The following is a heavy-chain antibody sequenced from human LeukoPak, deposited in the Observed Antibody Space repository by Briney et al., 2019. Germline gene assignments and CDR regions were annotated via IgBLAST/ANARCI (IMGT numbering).Heavy chain of an antibody. J-gene: IGHJ4*02. CDR3: ARTGNDQYYFDY. D-gene: IGHD1-1*01. CDR1: GYSFSNYW. V-gene: IGHV5-51*01. Sequence: GESLKISCKGSGYSFSNYWIGWVRQMPGKGLGWMGFVYPGDSDTRYRPSFRGQVTISADKSISTAYFQWSSLKASDTAVYYCARTGNDQYYFDYWGQGTLVTVSS. CDR2: VYPGDSDT.